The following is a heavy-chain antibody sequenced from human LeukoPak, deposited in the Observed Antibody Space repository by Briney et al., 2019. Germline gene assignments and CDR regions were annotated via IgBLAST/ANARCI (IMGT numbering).Heavy chain of an antibody. J-gene: IGHJ6*02. Sequence: GGSLRLSCAASGFTFDDYAMQWVRHAPGKGLEWVSLISGDGGSTYYADSVKGRFTISRDNSKHSLYLQMNSLRTEDTALYYCAKGPAGYDILPGGYGMDVWGQGTTVTVSS. CDR3: AKGPAGYDILPGGYGMDV. CDR2: ISGDGGST. D-gene: IGHD3-9*01. CDR1: GFTFDDYA. V-gene: IGHV3-43*02.